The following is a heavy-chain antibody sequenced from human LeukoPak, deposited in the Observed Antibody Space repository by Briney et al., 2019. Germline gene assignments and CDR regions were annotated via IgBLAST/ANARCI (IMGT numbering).Heavy chain of an antibody. Sequence: GGSLRLSCAASGFTFSSYSMNWVRQAPGKGLEWVSIIYSGGTTYYADSVKGRFTISRDKSENTLYLQMNSLRAEDTAVYYCASPISGQSFDIWGQGTMVTVSS. J-gene: IGHJ3*02. V-gene: IGHV3-53*01. CDR1: GFTFSSYS. CDR3: ASPISGQSFDI. D-gene: IGHD5-12*01. CDR2: IYSGGTT.